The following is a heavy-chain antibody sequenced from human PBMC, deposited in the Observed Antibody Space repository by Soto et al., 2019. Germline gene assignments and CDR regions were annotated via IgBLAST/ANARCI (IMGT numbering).Heavy chain of an antibody. D-gene: IGHD6-13*01. CDR1: RFTFSTYA. J-gene: IGHJ4*02. V-gene: IGHV3-30-3*01. Sequence: QVQLVESGGGVVQPGTSLRLSCAASRFTFSTYAMHWVRQAPGKGLEWVAVISYDESNKYYADSVKGRFTISRDNSKNTLYLQMNSLRHEDTAVYYCARGSSSWHGTGGYWGQGALVTVSS. CDR3: ARGSSSWHGTGGY. CDR2: ISYDESNK.